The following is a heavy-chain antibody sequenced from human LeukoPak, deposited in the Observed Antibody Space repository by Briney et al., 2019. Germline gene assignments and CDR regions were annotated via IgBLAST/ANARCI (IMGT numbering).Heavy chain of an antibody. J-gene: IGHJ4*02. D-gene: IGHD6-13*01. V-gene: IGHV3-21*04. Sequence: PGGSLRLSCAASGFTFSSYSMNWVRQAPGKGLEWVSSISSSSSYIYYADSVKGRFTISRDNAKNSLDLQMESLRAEDTAVYYCAKGGSSSSWYAPFDYWGQGTLVTVSS. CDR2: ISSSSSYI. CDR3: AKGGSSSSWYAPFDY. CDR1: GFTFSSYS.